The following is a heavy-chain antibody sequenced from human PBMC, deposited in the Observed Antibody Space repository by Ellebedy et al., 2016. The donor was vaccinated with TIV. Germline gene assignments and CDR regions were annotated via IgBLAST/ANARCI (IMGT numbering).Heavy chain of an antibody. CDR2: INTSSTTT. CDR3: VRKADISGWNTLDH. D-gene: IGHD6-19*01. CDR1: GFTFSTYV. Sequence: GESLKISCAASGFTFSTYVMNWVRQAPGKGLEWIAYINTSSTTTHYTDSVRGRFTISRDHAKDSLYLQMSSLRAEDTAVYYCVRKADISGWNTLDHWGQGTLVTVSS. V-gene: IGHV3-48*03. J-gene: IGHJ4*02.